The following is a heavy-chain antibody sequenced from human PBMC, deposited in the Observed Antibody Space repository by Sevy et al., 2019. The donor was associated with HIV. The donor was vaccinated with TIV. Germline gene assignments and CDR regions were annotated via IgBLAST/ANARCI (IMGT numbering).Heavy chain of an antibody. CDR3: AREGCTKPHDY. CDR1: GFTFSNYS. CDR2: FSFGCGEI. V-gene: IGHV3-23*01. D-gene: IGHD2-8*01. J-gene: IGHJ4*02. Sequence: WGSLRLSCAASGFTFSNYSMSWVRQPPGKGLEWVSTFSFGCGEINYADSVKGRFTISRDNSKNSVYLQMNNLRPEDTAVYYCAREGCTKPHDYWGQGTLVTVSS.